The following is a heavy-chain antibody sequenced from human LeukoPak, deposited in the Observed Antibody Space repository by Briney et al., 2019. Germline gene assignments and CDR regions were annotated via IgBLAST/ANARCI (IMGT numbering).Heavy chain of an antibody. D-gene: IGHD6-13*01. CDR1: GGSISGYY. CDR3: GRVRVAAGIFNWFDP. CDR2: INHSGST. J-gene: IGHJ5*02. Sequence: SETLSLTCAVYGGSISGYYWAWIRQPPGKGLEWIGEINHSGSTNYKPSLKSRLTISVDTSKNHFSLKLSSVTAADTAVYYCGRVRVAAGIFNWFDPWGQGALVTVSS. V-gene: IGHV4-34*01.